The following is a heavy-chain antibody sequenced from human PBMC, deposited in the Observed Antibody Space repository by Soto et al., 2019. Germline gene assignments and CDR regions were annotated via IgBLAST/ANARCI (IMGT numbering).Heavy chain of an antibody. D-gene: IGHD1-26*01. CDR1: GDSVSSNTAS. Sequence: PSQTLSLTCAISGDSVSSNTASWNWIRHSPSRGLELLGRTYFRSKWYNDYAVSVKSRIIIKPDTSNNQFSLQLNSVTPEDTAVYFCAKWDTLGPKTGDAFDPSGQGIMVTLSS. CDR2: TYFRSKWYN. CDR3: AKWDTLGPKTGDAFDP. J-gene: IGHJ5*02. V-gene: IGHV6-1*01.